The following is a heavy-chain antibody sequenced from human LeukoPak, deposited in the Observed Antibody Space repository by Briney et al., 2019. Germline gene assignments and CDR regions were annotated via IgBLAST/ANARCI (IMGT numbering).Heavy chain of an antibody. CDR2: IYYSGST. CDR3: ARPDIVVVPAAIDAFDI. Sequence: SETLSLTCTVSGGSISSSSYYWGWIRQPPGKGLEWIGSIYYSGSTYYNPSLKSRVTISVDTSKNQFSLKLSSVTAADTAVYYCARPDIVVVPAAIDAFDIWGQGTTVTVSS. D-gene: IGHD2-2*01. CDR1: GGSISSSSYY. J-gene: IGHJ3*02. V-gene: IGHV4-39*01.